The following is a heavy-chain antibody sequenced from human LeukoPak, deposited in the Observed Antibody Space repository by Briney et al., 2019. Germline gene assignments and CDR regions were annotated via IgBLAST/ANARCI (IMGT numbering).Heavy chain of an antibody. Sequence: GGSLRLSCAASGFTFSSYSMNWVRQAPGKGLEWGSSISSSSSYIYYADSVKGRFTISRDNTKNSLYLQMNSLRAEDTAVYYCARDLRGFLRVWGQGTLVTVSS. CDR2: ISSSSSYI. J-gene: IGHJ4*02. CDR3: ARDLRGFLRV. D-gene: IGHD3-16*01. CDR1: GFTFSSYS. V-gene: IGHV3-21*01.